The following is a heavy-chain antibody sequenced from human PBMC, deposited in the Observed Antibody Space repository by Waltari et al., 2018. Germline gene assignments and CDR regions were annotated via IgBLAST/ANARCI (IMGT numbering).Heavy chain of an antibody. J-gene: IGHJ6*02. D-gene: IGHD5-12*01. Sequence: QVQLQESGPGLVKPSETLSLTCTVSGGSISSYYWSWIRQPPGKGLEWIGYIYYSGSTNYTPALKSRVTISVDTSKTQFSLKLSSVTAADTAVYYCARAISRDGYNFSPSPLYYYYGMDVWGQGTTVTVSS. V-gene: IGHV4-59*01. CDR2: IYYSGST. CDR1: GGSISSYY. CDR3: ARAISRDGYNFSPSPLYYYYGMDV.